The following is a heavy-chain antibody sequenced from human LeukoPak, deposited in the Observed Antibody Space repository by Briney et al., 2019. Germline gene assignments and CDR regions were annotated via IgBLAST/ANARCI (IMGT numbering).Heavy chain of an antibody. Sequence: ASVKVSCKASGYTFTSYYMHWVRQAPGQGLEWMGIINPSGGSTSYAQKFQGRVTMTRDTSTSTVYMELSSLRSEDTAVYYCARVGTDYYDSSGYYWGDAFDIWGQGTMVTVSS. V-gene: IGHV1-46*01. J-gene: IGHJ3*02. CDR3: ARVGTDYYDSSGYYWGDAFDI. D-gene: IGHD3-22*01. CDR1: GYTFTSYY. CDR2: INPSGGST.